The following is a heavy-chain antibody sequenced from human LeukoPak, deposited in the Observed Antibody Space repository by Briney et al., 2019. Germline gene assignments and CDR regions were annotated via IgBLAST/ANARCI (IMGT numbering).Heavy chain of an antibody. Sequence: GGSLRLSCAASGFTFDDYGMSWVRQAPGKGLEWVSGINWNGGSTGYADSVKGRFTISRDNAKNSLYLQMNSLRAEDTALYHCARDLSLSGSSWFYFDYWGQGTLVTVSS. CDR1: GFTFDDYG. V-gene: IGHV3-20*01. D-gene: IGHD6-13*01. CDR3: ARDLSLSGSSWFYFDY. CDR2: INWNGGST. J-gene: IGHJ4*02.